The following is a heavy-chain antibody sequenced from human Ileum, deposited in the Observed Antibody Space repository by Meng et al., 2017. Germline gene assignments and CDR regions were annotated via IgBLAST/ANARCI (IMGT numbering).Heavy chain of an antibody. V-gene: IGHV4-4*02. J-gene: IGHJ4*02. CDR2: FHPGSGA. Sequence: VQVQESGPGLGERSGTLSLTWPASGGSISGGTWWSLVRQPPGKGLQWIGQFHPGSGAAYNPSLETRVTISVDTSKNQFSLELTSVTAADTAVYYCAKNGAYCLESWGQGTLVTVSS. D-gene: IGHD2-21*01. CDR3: AKNGAYCLES. CDR1: GGSISGGTW.